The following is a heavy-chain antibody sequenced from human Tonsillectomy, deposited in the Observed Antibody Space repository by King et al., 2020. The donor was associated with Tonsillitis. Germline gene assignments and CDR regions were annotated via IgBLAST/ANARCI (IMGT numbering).Heavy chain of an antibody. CDR2: ISGSGAST. D-gene: IGHD6-25*01. Sequence: VQLVESGGGLAQPGGSLRLSCAASGFTFSNYAMAWVRQAPGKGLEWVSGISGSGASTHYTDSVRGRFTMSRDNSKNTLYLEMRNLRADDTAVYYCAKALRRSQSQRLFPVAFWGQGPLALVSS. CDR1: GFTFSNYA. V-gene: IGHV3-23*04. CDR3: AKALRRSQSQRLFPVAF. J-gene: IGHJ4*02.